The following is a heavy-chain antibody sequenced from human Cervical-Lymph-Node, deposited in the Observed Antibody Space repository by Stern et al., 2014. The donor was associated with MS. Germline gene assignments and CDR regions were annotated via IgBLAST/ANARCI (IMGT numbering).Heavy chain of an antibody. CDR2: ISAYNDNT. J-gene: IGHJ4*02. CDR1: GYTFTSYG. V-gene: IGHV1-18*01. Sequence: QLVQSGAEVKKPGASVKVSCEASGYTFTSYGISWVRQAPGQGLEWMGWISAYNDNTNYTQKVQGRVTMTTDTSTSTAYMELRSLRSDDTAVYYCARDSIAVPAKTGDHWGQGTLVTVSS. D-gene: IGHD2-15*01. CDR3: ARDSIAVPAKTGDH.